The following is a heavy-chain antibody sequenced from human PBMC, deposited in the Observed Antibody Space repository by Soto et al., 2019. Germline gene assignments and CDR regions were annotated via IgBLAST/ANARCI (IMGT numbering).Heavy chain of an antibody. Sequence: TLSLTCNVSGGSISSDYYHWTWVRQSPERGLEWIGYIHHSGSILYNPSLKSRVTISVDTSKNQFSLHLSSVTAADTAVYFCAREDDGGDSLDVWGQGTTVTVSS. V-gene: IGHV4-30-4*08. D-gene: IGHD2-21*02. CDR2: IHHSGSI. J-gene: IGHJ6*02. CDR3: AREDDGGDSLDV. CDR1: GGSISSDYYH.